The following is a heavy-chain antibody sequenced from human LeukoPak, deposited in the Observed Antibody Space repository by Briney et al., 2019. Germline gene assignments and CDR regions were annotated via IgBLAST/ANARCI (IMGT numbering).Heavy chain of an antibody. CDR1: GFTFSNAW. CDR3: STDQGGDILTGC. D-gene: IGHD3-9*01. Sequence: PGGSLRLSCAASGFTFSNAWMNWVRQAPGKGLEWVGRIKTKSEGGTIDYAAPVRGRFTISRDDSENTLYLQMNSLKTEDTALYYCSTDQGGDILTGCWGQGTLVTVSS. J-gene: IGHJ4*02. V-gene: IGHV3-15*07. CDR2: IKTKSEGGTI.